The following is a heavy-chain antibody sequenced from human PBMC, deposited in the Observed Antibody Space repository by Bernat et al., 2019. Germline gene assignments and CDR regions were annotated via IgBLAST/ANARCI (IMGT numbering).Heavy chain of an antibody. CDR3: AKCIVAAGRSLYYHYGMDV. J-gene: IGHJ6*02. CDR2: IKQDGSER. D-gene: IGHD6-13*01. V-gene: IGHV3-7*02. Sequence: EVQLVESGGGLVQPGGSLRLSCAASGFNFGGYWMTWVRQAPGKGLEWVANIKQDGSERFYVDSVKGRFTISRDNAKNSLYLQMTSLRAEDTAVYYCAKCIVAAGRSLYYHYGMDVWGHGTTFTVSS. CDR1: GFNFGGYW.